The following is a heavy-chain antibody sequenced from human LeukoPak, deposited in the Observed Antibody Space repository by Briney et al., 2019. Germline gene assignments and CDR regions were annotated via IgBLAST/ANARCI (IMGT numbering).Heavy chain of an antibody. CDR3: AKSRGSYWVPEFDY. CDR1: GFAFSNYA. V-gene: IGHV3-23*01. D-gene: IGHD1-26*01. CDR2: ISGSGDST. J-gene: IGHJ4*02. Sequence: GGSLRLSCAASGFAFSNYAMSWVRQAPGKGLEWVSDISGSGDSTNYADSVKGRFTISRDNSKNTLYLQMNSLRAEDTAIYYCAKSRGSYWVPEFDYWGQGTLVTVSS.